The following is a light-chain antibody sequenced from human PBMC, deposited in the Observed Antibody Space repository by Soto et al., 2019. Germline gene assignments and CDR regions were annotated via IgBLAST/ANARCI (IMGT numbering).Light chain of an antibody. CDR3: CSYTDGSSLL. Sequence: QSALTQPASVSGSAGQSITISCSGTMRDVGAYNLVSWYQQHPGTAPKLIIYEGNKRPSGVSNRFSGSRSGNTASLTISGLQAEDEADYYCCSYTDGSSLLFGGGTKLTVL. CDR2: EGN. J-gene: IGLJ3*02. V-gene: IGLV2-23*01. CDR1: MRDVGAYNL.